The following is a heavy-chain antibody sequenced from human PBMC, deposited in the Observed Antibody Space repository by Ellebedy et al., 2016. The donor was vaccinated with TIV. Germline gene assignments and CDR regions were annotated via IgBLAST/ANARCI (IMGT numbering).Heavy chain of an antibody. D-gene: IGHD5-12*01. J-gene: IGHJ4*02. CDR2: IYPGDSDT. V-gene: IGHV5-51*01. Sequence: GESLKISXKGSGYSFTSYWIGWVRQMPGKGLEWMGIIYPGDSDTRYSPSFQGQVTISADKSISTAYLQWSSLKASDTAMYYCARRRARGGYSGYALDFDYWGQGTLVTVSS. CDR3: ARRRARGGYSGYALDFDY. CDR1: GYSFTSYW.